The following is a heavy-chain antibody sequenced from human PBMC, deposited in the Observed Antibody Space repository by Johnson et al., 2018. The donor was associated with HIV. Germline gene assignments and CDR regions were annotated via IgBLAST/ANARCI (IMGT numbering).Heavy chain of an antibody. CDR1: GFTVDDYD. Sequence: VQLVESGGGVVRPGGSLRLSCEASGFTVDDYDMSWVRQVPGKGLEWVAVISHDGSDKSYADSVKGRLTISRDSSENTLFLQMNSLRAEDTAVYYCTGRDLLRAFDIWGQGTMVTVSS. D-gene: IGHD2-15*01. J-gene: IGHJ3*02. CDR3: TGRDLLRAFDI. V-gene: IGHV3-30*03. CDR2: ISHDGSDK.